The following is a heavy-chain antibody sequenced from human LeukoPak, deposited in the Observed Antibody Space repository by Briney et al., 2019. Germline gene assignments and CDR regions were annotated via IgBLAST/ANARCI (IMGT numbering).Heavy chain of an antibody. D-gene: IGHD2-21*01. CDR2: ISAYNGNT. V-gene: IGHV1-18*01. Sequence: ASVKVSCTASGYTFTSYGISWVRQAPGQGLEWMGWISAYNGNTNYAQKLQGRVTMTTDTSTCTAYMELRSLRSDDTAVYYCARRAYSTPTDYWGQGTLVTVSS. CDR3: ARRAYSTPTDY. CDR1: GYTFTSYG. J-gene: IGHJ4*02.